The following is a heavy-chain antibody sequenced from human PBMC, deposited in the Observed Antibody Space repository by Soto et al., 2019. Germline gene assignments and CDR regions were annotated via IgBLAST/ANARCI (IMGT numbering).Heavy chain of an antibody. V-gene: IGHV4-39*01. J-gene: IGHJ4*02. CDR2: IYYSGST. D-gene: IGHD5-12*01. Sequence: ETLSLTCTVSGGSITSSSYYWGWIRQPPGKGLEWIGTIYYSGSTYYNPSLKSRVTISVDTSKNQFSLNLSSVTAADTAVYYCARAYGGYADYWGQGALVTVSS. CDR3: ARAYGGYADY. CDR1: GGSITSSSYY.